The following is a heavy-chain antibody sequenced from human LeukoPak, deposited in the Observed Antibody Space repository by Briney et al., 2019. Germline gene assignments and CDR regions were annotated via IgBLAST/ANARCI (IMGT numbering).Heavy chain of an antibody. V-gene: IGHV3-23*01. J-gene: IGHJ6*02. CDR3: AKQPRGWYEEPSYGRAV. CDR2: ISGSGGST. CDR1: GFTFSSYA. Sequence: GGSLRLSCAASGFTFSSYAMSWVRQAPGKGLEWVSVISGSGGSTYYADSVKGRFTISRDNSKNTLYLQMNSLRAEDTAVYYCAKQPRGWYEEPSYGRAVGGQGTTAT. D-gene: IGHD6-19*01.